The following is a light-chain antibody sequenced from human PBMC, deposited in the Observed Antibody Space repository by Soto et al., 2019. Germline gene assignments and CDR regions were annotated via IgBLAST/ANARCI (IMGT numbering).Light chain of an antibody. J-gene: IGKJ3*01. CDR2: GAS. CDR3: QKCDSAPLT. V-gene: IGKV1-27*01. CDR1: QGIINY. Sequence: DIQMTQSPSSLSASLGDRVTITCRASQGIINYLAWYQQKPGTLPKLLLFGASTLQAGVPARFSGSGSGTQFTLSISGVLPEDVATYYCQKCDSAPLTLGPGTKLDLK.